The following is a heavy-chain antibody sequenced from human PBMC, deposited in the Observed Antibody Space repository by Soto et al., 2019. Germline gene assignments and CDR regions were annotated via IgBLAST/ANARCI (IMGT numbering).Heavy chain of an antibody. CDR2: IYYSGST. D-gene: IGHD3-16*01. Sequence: SETLSLTCTVSGVSTSSYYWSWIRQPPGKGLEWIGYIYYSGSTYYNPSLKSRVTISVDTSKNQFSLKLSSVTVADTAVYYCARDLGGYGTVDYGGQGTLVTVSS. V-gene: IGHV4-59*12. J-gene: IGHJ4*02. CDR1: GVSTSSYY. CDR3: ARDLGGYGTVDY.